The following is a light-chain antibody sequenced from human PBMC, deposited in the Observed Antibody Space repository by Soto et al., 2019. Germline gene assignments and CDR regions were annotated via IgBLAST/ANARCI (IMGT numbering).Light chain of an antibody. V-gene: IGKV1-8*01. Sequence: AIRMTQSPSSFSASTGDRVSITCGATQDIGTYLAWYHQIPGKAPKLLIYDASTLQTGVPSRFSGSGSGTDFTLTISYLQSEDFGTYYCQQFYNYPRTFGQGTKVDIK. CDR1: QDIGTY. CDR2: DAS. J-gene: IGKJ1*01. CDR3: QQFYNYPRT.